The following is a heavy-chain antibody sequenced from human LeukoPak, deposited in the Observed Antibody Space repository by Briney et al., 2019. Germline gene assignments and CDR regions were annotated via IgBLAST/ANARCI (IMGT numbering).Heavy chain of an antibody. V-gene: IGHV4-4*07. CDR1: GGSISSYY. CDR2: IYTSGST. CDR3: ARALNYYDSSGESDDAFDI. D-gene: IGHD3-22*01. Sequence: SETLSLTCTVSGGSISSYYWSWIRQPAGKGLEWIGRIYTSGSTNFNPSLKSRVTISVDTSKNQFSLKLSSVTAADTAVYYCARALNYYDSSGESDDAFDIWGQGTMVTVSS. J-gene: IGHJ3*02.